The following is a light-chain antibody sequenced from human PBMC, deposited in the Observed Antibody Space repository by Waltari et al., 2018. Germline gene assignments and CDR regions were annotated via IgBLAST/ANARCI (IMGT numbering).Light chain of an antibody. CDR3: CSYAGSTTLV. J-gene: IGLJ3*02. Sequence: QSALTQPASVSGSPGQSITISCTGTSSDVGSYNLVSWYQHHPGKAPKLLIYEATKRPSGVSKRFSGSKSANTASLTISGLQAEDEADYYCCSYAGSTTLVFGGGTDLTVL. CDR2: EAT. V-gene: IGLV2-23*01. CDR1: SSDVGSYNL.